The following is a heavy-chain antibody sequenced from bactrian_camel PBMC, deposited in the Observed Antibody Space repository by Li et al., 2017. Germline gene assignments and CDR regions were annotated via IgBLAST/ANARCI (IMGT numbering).Heavy chain of an antibody. V-gene: IGHV3S9*01. CDR3: AASSPDLSAPLWKPRTDSSDYAY. J-gene: IGHJ4*01. Sequence: VQLVESGGGSVQAGGSLKLSCVASGYTYNGYCKGWFRQVRGKGREAIAQLDVDGQTTYDDSVRGRFTISEGSAKNTLYLQMDSLQLDDTAVYYCAASSPDLSAPLWKPRTDSSDYAYRGQGTQVTVS. CDR1: GYTYNGYC. CDR2: LDVDGQT. D-gene: IGHD4*01.